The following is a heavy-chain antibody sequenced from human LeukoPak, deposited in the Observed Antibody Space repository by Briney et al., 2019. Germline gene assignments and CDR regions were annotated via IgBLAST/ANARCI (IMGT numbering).Heavy chain of an antibody. V-gene: IGHV4-34*09. J-gene: IGHJ5*02. CDR1: GGSFSGYY. D-gene: IGHD2-15*01. Sequence: SETLSLTCAVYGGSFSGYYWSWIRQPPGKGLEWIGYIYYSGSTYYNPSLKSRVTISVDTSKNQFSLKLSSVTAADTAVYYCASTHCSGGSCLFDPWGQGTLVTVSS. CDR3: ASTHCSGGSCLFDP. CDR2: IYYSGST.